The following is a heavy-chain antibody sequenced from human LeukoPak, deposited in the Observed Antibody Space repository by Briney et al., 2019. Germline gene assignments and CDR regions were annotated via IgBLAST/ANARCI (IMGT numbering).Heavy chain of an antibody. Sequence: SSETLSLTCTVSGGSISSYYWSWTRQPPGKGLEWIGYIYYSGSTNYNPSLKSRVTISVDTSKNQFSLKLSSVTAADTAVYYCATESGNYGSAPERTIDYWGQGTLVTVSS. CDR1: GGSISSYY. D-gene: IGHD3-10*01. CDR2: IYYSGST. V-gene: IGHV4-59*01. CDR3: ATESGNYGSAPERTIDY. J-gene: IGHJ4*02.